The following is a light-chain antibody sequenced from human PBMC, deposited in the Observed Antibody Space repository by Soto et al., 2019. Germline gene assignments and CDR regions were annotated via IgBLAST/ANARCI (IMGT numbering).Light chain of an antibody. CDR3: SSYAGSNNLL. CDR1: SSDVGGYNY. J-gene: IGLJ2*01. CDR2: EVS. V-gene: IGLV2-8*01. Sequence: QSALTQPPSASGSPGQSVTISCTGSSSDVGGYNYVSWYQQHPGKAPKLMIYEVSKRPSGVPGRFSGSKSDHTASLTVSGLQAEDEADYYCSSYAGSNNLLLGGGTQLTVL.